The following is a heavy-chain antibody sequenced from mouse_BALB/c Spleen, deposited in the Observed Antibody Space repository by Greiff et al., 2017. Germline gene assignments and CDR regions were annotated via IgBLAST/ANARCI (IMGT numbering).Heavy chain of an antibody. V-gene: IGHV5-9-3*01. CDR1: GFTFSSYA. CDR2: ISSGGSYT. Sequence: EVQGVESGGGLVKPGGSLKLSCAASGFTFSSYAMSWVRQTPEKRLEWVATISSGGSYTYYPDSVKGRFTISRDNAKNTLYLQMSSLRSEDTAMYYCARQDSSGLDYWGQGTTLTVSS. CDR3: ARQDSSGLDY. D-gene: IGHD3-2*01. J-gene: IGHJ2*01.